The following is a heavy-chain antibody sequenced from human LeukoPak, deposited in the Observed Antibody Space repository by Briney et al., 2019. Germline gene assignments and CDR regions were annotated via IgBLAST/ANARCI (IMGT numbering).Heavy chain of an antibody. J-gene: IGHJ4*02. CDR3: ARDGWIQVSRTKFDS. CDR2: ISYDGTNK. Sequence: GGSLRLSCVASAGFSFSGYAMHWVRQAPGKGPEWVAEISYDGTNKNYADSVKGRFNISRDNSDDTLYLQMNSLRTDETALYYCARDGWIQVSRTKFDSWGQGTLVTVSS. CDR1: AGFSFSGYA. V-gene: IGHV3-30-3*01. D-gene: IGHD5-18*01.